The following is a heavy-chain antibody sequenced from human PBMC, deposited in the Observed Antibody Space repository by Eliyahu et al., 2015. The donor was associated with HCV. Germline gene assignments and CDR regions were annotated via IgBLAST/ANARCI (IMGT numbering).Heavy chain of an antibody. CDR2: IYYSGST. CDR3: ARGLYHYYGSGTPFDY. V-gene: IGHV4-59*01. Sequence: QVQLQESGPGLVKPSETLSLTCTVSGGSISSYYWSWIRQPPGKGLEWIGYIYYSGSTNYNPSLKSRVTISVDTSKNQFSLKLSSVTAADTAVYYCARGLYHYYGSGTPFDYWGQGTLVTVSS. J-gene: IGHJ4*02. CDR1: GGSISSYY. D-gene: IGHD3-10*01.